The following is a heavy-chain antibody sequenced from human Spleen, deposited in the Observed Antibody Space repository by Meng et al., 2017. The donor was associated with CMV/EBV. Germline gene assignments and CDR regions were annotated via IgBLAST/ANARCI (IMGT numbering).Heavy chain of an antibody. CDR3: AHTRRGRVYDPYWFDP. Sequence: QPPGKALEWLPLIFWDEDERYSPSLKSRLTITKDTSKNQVVLTMTNMDPVDTATYYCAHTRRGRVYDPYWFDPWGQGTLVTVSS. CDR2: IFWDEDE. J-gene: IGHJ5*02. D-gene: IGHD3-3*01. V-gene: IGHV2-5*02.